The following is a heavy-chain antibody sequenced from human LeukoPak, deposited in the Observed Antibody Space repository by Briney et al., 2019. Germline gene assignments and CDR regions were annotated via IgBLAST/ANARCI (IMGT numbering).Heavy chain of an antibody. V-gene: IGHV4-59*08. D-gene: IGHD6-13*01. J-gene: IGHJ3*02. CDR1: GGSFSGYY. CDR2: IYYSGST. CDR3: ARQGAIAAADDAFDI. Sequence: SETLSLTCAVYGGSFSGYYWSWIRQPPGKGLEWIGYIYYSGSTNYNPSLKSRVTISVDTSKNQFSLKLSSVTAADTAVYYCARQGAIAAADDAFDIWGQGTMVTVSS.